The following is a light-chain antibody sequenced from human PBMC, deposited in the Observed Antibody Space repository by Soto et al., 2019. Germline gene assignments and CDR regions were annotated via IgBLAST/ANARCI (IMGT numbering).Light chain of an antibody. CDR1: SSDVGGYNY. CDR2: DVS. Sequence: QSALTQPPSASGSLGQSVAISCTGTSSDVGGYNYVSWYEQHPGKAPKLLIYDVSQRPSGVPDRFSGSKSGNTASLTVSGLQAEDETDYYCSSYAGSNNLVFGTGPKVTVL. J-gene: IGLJ1*01. V-gene: IGLV2-8*01. CDR3: SSYAGSNNLV.